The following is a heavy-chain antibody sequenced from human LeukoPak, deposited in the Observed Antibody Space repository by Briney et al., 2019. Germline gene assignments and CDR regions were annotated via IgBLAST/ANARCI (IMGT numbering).Heavy chain of an antibody. CDR1: GFTFSSYG. D-gene: IGHD7-27*01. CDR3: ALTETGAESDY. J-gene: IGHJ4*02. V-gene: IGHV3-30*02. CDR2: IWYDGSNK. Sequence: GGSLRLSCAASGFTFSSYGMHWVRQAPGKGLEWVAVIWYDGSNKYYADSVKGRFTISRDNSKNTLYLQMNSLRAEDTAVYYCALTETGAESDYWGQGTLVTVSS.